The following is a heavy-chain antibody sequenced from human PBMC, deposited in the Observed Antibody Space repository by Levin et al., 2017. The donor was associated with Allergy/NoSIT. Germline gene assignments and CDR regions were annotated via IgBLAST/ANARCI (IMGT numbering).Heavy chain of an antibody. CDR1: GFTFDDYA. V-gene: IGHV3-9*01. Sequence: SLKISCAASGFTFDDYAMHWVRQAPGKGLEWVSGISWNSGSIGYADSVKGRFTISRDNAKNSLYLQMNSLRAEDTALYYCAKDRSQWLARYYGMDVWGQGTTVTVSS. CDR2: ISWNSGSI. J-gene: IGHJ6*02. D-gene: IGHD6-19*01. CDR3: AKDRSQWLARYYGMDV.